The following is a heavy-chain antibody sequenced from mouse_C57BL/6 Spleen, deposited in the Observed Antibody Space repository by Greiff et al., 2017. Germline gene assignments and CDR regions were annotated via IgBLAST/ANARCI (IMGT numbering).Heavy chain of an antibody. CDR3: ARRDGYAFAY. Sequence: EVQRVESGGDLVKPGGSLKLSCAASGFTFSSSGMSWVRQTPDKRLEWVATISSGGSYPYYPDSVKGRFTISRDNAKNTLYLQMSSLKSEDTAMYYCARRDGYAFAYWGQGTLVTVSA. CDR2: ISSGGSYP. CDR1: GFTFSSSG. D-gene: IGHD2-2*01. J-gene: IGHJ3*01. V-gene: IGHV5-6*01.